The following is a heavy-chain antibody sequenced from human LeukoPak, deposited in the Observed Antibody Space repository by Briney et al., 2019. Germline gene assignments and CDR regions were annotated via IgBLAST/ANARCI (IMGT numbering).Heavy chain of an antibody. CDR3: AGGIAAAGTFFDY. V-gene: IGHV4-34*01. J-gene: IGHJ4*02. D-gene: IGHD6-13*01. CDR1: GGSFSGYY. Sequence: SETLSLTCAVYGGSFSGYYWSWIRQPPGKGLEWIGEINHSGSTNYNPSLKSRVTISVDTSKNQFSLKLSSVTAADTAVYYCAGGIAAAGTFFDYWGQGTLVTVSS. CDR2: INHSGST.